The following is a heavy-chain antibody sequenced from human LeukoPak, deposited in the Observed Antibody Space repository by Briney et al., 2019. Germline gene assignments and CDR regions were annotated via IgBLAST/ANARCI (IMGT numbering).Heavy chain of an antibody. Sequence: GGSLRLSCAASGFTFSTYSMNWVRQAPGKGLEWVLYISSSISTMYYADSVEGRFTISRDNAKISLYLQMNSLRDEDTATYYCARDAGGAWPFDYWGQGTRVIVSS. V-gene: IGHV3-48*02. J-gene: IGHJ4*02. D-gene: IGHD4-17*01. CDR3: ARDAGGAWPFDY. CDR1: GFTFSTYS. CDR2: ISSSISTM.